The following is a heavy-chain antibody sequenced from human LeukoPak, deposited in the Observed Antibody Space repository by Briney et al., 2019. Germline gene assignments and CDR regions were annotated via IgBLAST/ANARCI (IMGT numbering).Heavy chain of an antibody. CDR2: ITSSSNYI. CDR1: GFTFSSYC. Sequence: GGSLRLSCAASGFTFSSYCINWVRQAPGKGLEYVSSITSSSNYIYYADSVKGRFTISRDNTKNSLYLQMNSLRAEDTAVYYCARSRGAFDIWGQGTLATVSS. V-gene: IGHV3-21*01. J-gene: IGHJ3*02. CDR3: ARSRGAFDI.